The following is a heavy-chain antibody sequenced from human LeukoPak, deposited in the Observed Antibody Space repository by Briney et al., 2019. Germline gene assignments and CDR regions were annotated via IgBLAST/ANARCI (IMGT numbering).Heavy chain of an antibody. V-gene: IGHV3-23*01. J-gene: IGHJ4*02. D-gene: IGHD5-24*01. Sequence: GGPLRLSCAASGFTFSASPMIWVRQVSGKGLEWVSVIYGNGREIHYADSVKGRFTISRDNSKNTLYLQMSSLRAEDTAVYYCAKDQKMHGDYWGQGTLVTVSS. CDR1: GFTFSASP. CDR2: IYGNGREI. CDR3: AKDQKMHGDY.